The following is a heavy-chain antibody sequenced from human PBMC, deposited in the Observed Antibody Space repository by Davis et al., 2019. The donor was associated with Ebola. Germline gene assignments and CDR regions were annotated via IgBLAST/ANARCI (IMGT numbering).Heavy chain of an antibody. D-gene: IGHD3-22*01. Sequence: SETLSLTCTVSGGSISSGDYYWSWIRQPPGKGLEWIGYIYYSGSTNYNPSLKSRVTISVDTSKNQFSLKLSSVTAADTAVYYCARRQYYYDSSGYCDYWGQGTLVTVSS. J-gene: IGHJ4*02. V-gene: IGHV4-61*08. CDR2: IYYSGST. CDR1: GGSISSGDYY. CDR3: ARRQYYYDSSGYCDY.